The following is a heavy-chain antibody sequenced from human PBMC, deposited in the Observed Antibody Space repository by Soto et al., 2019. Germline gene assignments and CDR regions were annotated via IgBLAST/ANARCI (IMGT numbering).Heavy chain of an antibody. V-gene: IGHV4-34*01. CDR2: INHSGST. D-gene: IGHD3-10*01. CDR1: GGSFSGYY. CDR3: ARFNDGSGSYYFDY. Sequence: LSLTCAVYGGSFSGYYWCWIRQPPGKGLEWIGEINHSGSTNYNPSLKSRVTISVDTSKNQFSLKLSSVTAADTAVYYCARFNDGSGSYYFDYWGQGTLVTVSS. J-gene: IGHJ4*02.